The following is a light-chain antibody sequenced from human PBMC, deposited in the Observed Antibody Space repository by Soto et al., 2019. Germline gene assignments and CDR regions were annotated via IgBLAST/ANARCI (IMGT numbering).Light chain of an antibody. V-gene: IGKV3-20*01. CDR2: GAS. CDR1: QSVSSSS. CDR3: QQYDSSPRT. Sequence: EIVLTQSPGTLSLSPRERATLSCRASQSVSSSSLAWYQQKPGQAPRILISGASSRAADIPDRFSGRWSGTDFTLTINRLEPEDFAVYYGQQYDSSPRTFGQGAKVDIK. J-gene: IGKJ1*01.